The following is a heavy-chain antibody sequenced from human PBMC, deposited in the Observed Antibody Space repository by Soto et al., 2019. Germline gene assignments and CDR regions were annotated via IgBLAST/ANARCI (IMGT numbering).Heavy chain of an antibody. CDR2: IIPIFGTA. J-gene: IGHJ6*02. Sequence: GASVKVSCKASGGTFSSYAISWVRQAPGQGLEWMGGIIPIFGTANYAQKFQGRVTITADESTSTAYMELSSLRSEDTAVYYCARDPRGYYDPLDYYYYGMDVWGQGTTVTVSS. CDR3: ARDPRGYYDPLDYYYYGMDV. CDR1: GGTFSSYA. V-gene: IGHV1-69*13. D-gene: IGHD3-22*01.